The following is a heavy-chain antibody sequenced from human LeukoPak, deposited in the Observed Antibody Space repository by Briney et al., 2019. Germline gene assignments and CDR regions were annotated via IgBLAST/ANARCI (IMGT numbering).Heavy chain of an antibody. CDR2: ISYDGSNK. D-gene: IGHD6-19*01. CDR3: TTAGHFSGWYY. J-gene: IGHJ4*02. V-gene: IGHV3-30*03. CDR1: GFTFSSYG. Sequence: PGGSLRLSCAASGFTFSSYGMHWVRQAPGKGLEWVAVISYDGSNKYYADSVKGRFTISRDNSKNTLYLQMNSLRAEDTAVYYCTTAGHFSGWYYWGQGTLVTVSS.